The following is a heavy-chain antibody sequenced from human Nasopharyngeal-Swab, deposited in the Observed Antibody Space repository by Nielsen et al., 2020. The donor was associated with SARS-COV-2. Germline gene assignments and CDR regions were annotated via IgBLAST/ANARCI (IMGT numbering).Heavy chain of an antibody. CDR3: ARLPGYSSGWYYYYYGMDV. CDR1: GYSFTSYW. V-gene: IGHV5-10-1*01. J-gene: IGHJ6*02. Sequence: GESLKISCKGSGYSFTSYWISWVRQMPGKGLEWMGRIDPSDSYTNYSPSFQGHVTISADKSISTAYLQWSSLKASDTAMYYCARLPGYSSGWYYYYYGMDVWGQGTTVTVSS. CDR2: IDPSDSYT. D-gene: IGHD6-19*01.